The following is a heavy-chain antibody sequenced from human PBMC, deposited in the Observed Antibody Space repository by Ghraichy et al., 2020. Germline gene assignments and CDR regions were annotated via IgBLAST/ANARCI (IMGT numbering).Heavy chain of an antibody. CDR1: ASIFGASW. CDR2: ITSDGTNT. V-gene: IGHV3-74*01. D-gene: IGHD3-3*01. Sequence: GGSLRLSCAASSASIFGASWMHWVRQGPGEGLVWVSRITSDGTNTIHADSVKGRFTIARDNANNMLYLQMHSLRAEDTAVYYCATDRFHVMDVWGQGTTVTISS. J-gene: IGHJ6*02. CDR3: ATDRFHVMDV.